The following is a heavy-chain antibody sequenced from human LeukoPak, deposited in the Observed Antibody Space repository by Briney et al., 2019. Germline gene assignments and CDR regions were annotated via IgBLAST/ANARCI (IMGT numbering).Heavy chain of an antibody. Sequence: GGSLTLSCAASGFTFDDYGMSWVRQAPGKGLEWVSGINWNGGSTGYADSVKGRFTISRDNAKNSLYLQMNSLRAEDTALYYCARAGGMWVAPPDYYGSDDEYYYYMDVWGKGTTVTVSS. CDR2: INWNGGST. D-gene: IGHD3-10*01. CDR3: ARAGGMWVAPPDYYGSDDEYYYYMDV. V-gene: IGHV3-20*04. J-gene: IGHJ6*03. CDR1: GFTFDDYG.